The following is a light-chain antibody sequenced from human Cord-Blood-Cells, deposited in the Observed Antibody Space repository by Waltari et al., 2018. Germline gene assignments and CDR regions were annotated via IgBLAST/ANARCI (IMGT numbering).Light chain of an antibody. V-gene: IGLV2-23*01. CDR2: EGS. CDR3: CSYAGSSTFV. J-gene: IGLJ1*01. Sequence: QSALTQPASVSGSPGQSITISCTGTSSDVGSYNLVSWYQQNPGKAPKPRIYEGSKRPSGVSNRFSGSKSGNTASLTISGLQAEDEADYYCCSYAGSSTFVFGTGTKVTVL. CDR1: SSDVGSYNL.